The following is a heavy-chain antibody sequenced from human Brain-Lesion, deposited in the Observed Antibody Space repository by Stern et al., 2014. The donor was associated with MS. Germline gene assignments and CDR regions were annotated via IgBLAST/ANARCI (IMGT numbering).Heavy chain of an antibody. V-gene: IGHV1-8*01. CDR1: GYTFSSYD. Sequence: VQLLESGAEVKKPGASVKVSCKASGYTFSSYDITWVRQASGHGLEWMGWMNPYSGNTGYAQKFKGRVSRTSDPSISTVYMELTSLTSDDTAVYFCARAVRNQLLSEYWGQGTRVTVSS. J-gene: IGHJ4*02. CDR3: ARAVRNQLLSEY. D-gene: IGHD2-2*01. CDR2: MNPYSGNT.